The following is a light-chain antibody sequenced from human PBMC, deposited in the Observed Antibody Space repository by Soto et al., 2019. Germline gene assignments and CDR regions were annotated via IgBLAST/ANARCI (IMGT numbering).Light chain of an antibody. Sequence: EIVLTQSPGTLSLSPGERATLSCRASQSVSSSYLAWYQQKPGQAPRLLIYGASSRATGIPDRFSGSGSGTDFTLTISRLEPEDFAVYYCQQYGRTFGQGTKVENK. V-gene: IGKV3-20*01. CDR2: GAS. CDR3: QQYGRT. CDR1: QSVSSSY. J-gene: IGKJ1*01.